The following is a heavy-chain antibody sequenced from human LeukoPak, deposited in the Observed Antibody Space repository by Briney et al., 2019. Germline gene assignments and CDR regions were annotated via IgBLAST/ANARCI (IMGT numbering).Heavy chain of an antibody. V-gene: IGHV4-59*01. CDR2: IYYSGST. J-gene: IGHJ4*02. Sequence: MASETLSLTCTVSGGSISSYYWSWIRQPPGKGLEWIGYIYYSGSTNYNPSLKSRVTISVDTSKNQFSLKLSSVTAADTAVYYCARGHPYSSGVHYGGQGTLATVS. CDR3: ARGHPYSSGVHY. D-gene: IGHD6-19*01. CDR1: GGSISSYY.